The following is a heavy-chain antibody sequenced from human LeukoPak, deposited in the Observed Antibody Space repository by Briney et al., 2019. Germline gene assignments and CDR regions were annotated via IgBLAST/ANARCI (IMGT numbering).Heavy chain of an antibody. CDR1: GFTFSDYY. CDR2: INHSGST. CDR3: ARGWVLRYFDWLSTDDAFDI. D-gene: IGHD3-9*01. V-gene: IGHV4-34*01. J-gene: IGHJ3*02. Sequence: PGGSLRLSCAASGFTFSDYYMSWIRQPPGKGLEWIGEINHSGSTNYNPSLKSRVTISVDTSKNQFSLKLSSVTAADTAVYYCARGWVLRYFDWLSTDDAFDIWGQGTMVTVSS.